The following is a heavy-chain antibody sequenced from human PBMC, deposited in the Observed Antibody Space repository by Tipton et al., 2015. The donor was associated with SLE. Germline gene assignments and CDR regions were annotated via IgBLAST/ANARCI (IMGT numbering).Heavy chain of an antibody. V-gene: IGHV3-30*04. D-gene: IGHD6-13*01. CDR3: ARGRVAAGGDAFDI. CDR1: GFTFSSYA. Sequence: RSLRLSCAASGFTFSSYAMHWIRQAPGKGLEWVAVISYDGSNKYYADSVKGRFTISRDNAKNSLYLQMNSLRAEDTAVYYCARGRVAAGGDAFDIWGQGTMVTVSS. CDR2: ISYDGSNK. J-gene: IGHJ3*02.